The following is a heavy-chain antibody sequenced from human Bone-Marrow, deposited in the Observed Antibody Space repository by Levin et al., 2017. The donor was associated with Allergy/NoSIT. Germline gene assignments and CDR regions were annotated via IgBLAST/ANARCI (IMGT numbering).Heavy chain of an antibody. CDR3: AKGDNTAIDFDY. J-gene: IGHJ4*02. V-gene: IGHV3-30*18. CDR1: GFTFLHYG. CDR2: ISFDGSTK. D-gene: IGHD5-18*01. Sequence: LAGGSLRLSCAASGFTFLHYGMHWVRQAPGKGLEWVAHISFDGSTKDYADSVKGRFTISRDNSKNTLSLQMNSLRADDTSVYYCAKGDNTAIDFDYWGQGTLVTVSS.